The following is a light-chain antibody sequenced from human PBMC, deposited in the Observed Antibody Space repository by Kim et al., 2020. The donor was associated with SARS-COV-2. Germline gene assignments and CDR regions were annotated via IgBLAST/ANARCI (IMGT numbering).Light chain of an antibody. V-gene: IGKV3-15*01. Sequence: VFPGEGATLSCRASQSVNTNLAWYQQRPGQAPRLLIFGASTRATGIPARFSGNGSGTEFTLTISSLQSEDFAVYYCQEYNSWPPYNFGLGTKLEI. CDR2: GAS. CDR3: QEYNSWPPYN. J-gene: IGKJ2*01. CDR1: QSVNTN.